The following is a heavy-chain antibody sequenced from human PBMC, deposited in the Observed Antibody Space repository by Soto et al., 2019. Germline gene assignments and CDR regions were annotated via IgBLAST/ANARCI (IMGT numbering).Heavy chain of an antibody. D-gene: IGHD3-3*01. CDR1: GGSISSSSYF. J-gene: IGHJ3*02. Sequence: QWQLQESGPGLVKPSDTLSLTCTVSGGSISSSSYFLGWIRQPPGKGLEWIGSVYYIGSTYYNPSLKSRVTISVATSKNQFTLNLSSVTAADPAVYYCDRPTLLGVVIDAFNIWGQGTMVTVSS. CDR3: DRPTLLGVVIDAFNI. V-gene: IGHV4-39*01. CDR2: VYYIGST.